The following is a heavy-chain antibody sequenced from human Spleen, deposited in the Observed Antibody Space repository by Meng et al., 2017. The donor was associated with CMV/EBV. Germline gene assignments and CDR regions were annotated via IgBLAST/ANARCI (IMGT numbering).Heavy chain of an antibody. D-gene: IGHD3-9*01. V-gene: IGHV5-51*01. Sequence: KVSCKGSGYSFTSYWIGWVRQMPGKGLEWMGIIYPGDSDTRYSPSFQGQVTISADKSISTAYLQWSSLKASDTAMYYCAREGNYDILTGYYSPGGMDVWGQGTTVTVSS. CDR1: GYSFTSYW. CDR2: IYPGDSDT. CDR3: AREGNYDILTGYYSPGGMDV. J-gene: IGHJ6*02.